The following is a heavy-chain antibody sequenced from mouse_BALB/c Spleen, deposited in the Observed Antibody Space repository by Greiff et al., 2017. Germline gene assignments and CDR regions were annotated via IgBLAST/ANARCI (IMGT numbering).Heavy chain of an antibody. J-gene: IGHJ2*01. V-gene: IGHV1-7*01. Sequence: QVHVKQSGAELAKPGASVKMSCKASGYTFTSYWMHWVKQRPGQGLEWIGYINPSTGYTEYNQKFKDKATLTADKSSSTAYMQLSSLKSEDSAVYYCARDGKDYWGQGTTLTVSS. D-gene: IGHD2-1*01. CDR2: INPSTGYT. CDR1: GYTFTSYW. CDR3: ARDGKDY.